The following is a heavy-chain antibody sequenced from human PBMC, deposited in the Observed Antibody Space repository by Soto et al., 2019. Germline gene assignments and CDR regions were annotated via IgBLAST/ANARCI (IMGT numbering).Heavy chain of an antibody. CDR3: ARTVDLALPGSFDY. CDR2: IYTSGST. D-gene: IGHD3-10*01. Sequence: PSETLSLTCSVSGGSVSRGTSYWSWIRQTPGKGLEWIGYIYTSGSTEYNPSLKSRVTIPVDTPKNQFSLMLGSVTAADTAVYYCARTVDLALPGSFDYWGQGTLVTVSS. V-gene: IGHV4-61*01. CDR1: GGSVSRGTSY. J-gene: IGHJ4*02.